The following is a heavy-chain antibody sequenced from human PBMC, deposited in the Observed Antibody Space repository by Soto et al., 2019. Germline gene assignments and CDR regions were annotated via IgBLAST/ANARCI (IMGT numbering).Heavy chain of an antibody. Sequence: QVLLVESGGDVVEPGRSLRLSCAASGFSFSGYVFHWVRQAPGKGLEWVALISHDGNKQYADSVKDRFTISRDNSQNKVKLEMNCLRAEDTALYYCAREDESSGYAGTFHHWGQGTLVTVAP. CDR3: AREDESSGYAGTFHH. J-gene: IGHJ1*01. V-gene: IGHV3-30-3*01. CDR2: ISHDGNK. CDR1: GFSFSGYV. D-gene: IGHD3-22*01.